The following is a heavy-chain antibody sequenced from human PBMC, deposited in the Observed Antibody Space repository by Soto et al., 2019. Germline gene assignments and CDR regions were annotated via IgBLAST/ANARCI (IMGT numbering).Heavy chain of an antibody. V-gene: IGHV3-74*01. CDR2: INPDGSRT. CDR3: ARVASRSYNWIDP. CDR1: KFTFTSYW. J-gene: IGHJ5*02. Sequence: EVQLVESGGGLVQPGGSLRLSCAASKFTFTSYWMHWVRQAPGKGLMWVSRINPDGSRTTYADSVKGRFTISRDNAKNTVFLQMTSLRVEDTAVYYCARVASRSYNWIDPWGQGSMVTVSS. D-gene: IGHD1-26*01.